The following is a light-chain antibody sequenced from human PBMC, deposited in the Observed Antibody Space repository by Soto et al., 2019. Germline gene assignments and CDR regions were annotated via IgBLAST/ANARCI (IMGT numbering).Light chain of an antibody. V-gene: IGKV1-17*01. CDR1: QGIGND. J-gene: IGKJ4*01. CDR3: LHPYNSPLT. Sequence: DIQMTQFPSSLSASVGDRVTITCRASQGIGNDLGWYQHKPGKAPKRLIFSASTLDSGVPSRFSGGGFGTEFTLTISSLQPEDFATYYCLHPYNSPLTLGGGTKVEIK. CDR2: SAS.